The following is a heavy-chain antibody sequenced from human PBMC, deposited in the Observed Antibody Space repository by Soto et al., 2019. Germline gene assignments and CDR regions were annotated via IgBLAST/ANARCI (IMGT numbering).Heavy chain of an antibody. V-gene: IGHV1-2*02. CDR1: GYPVTAYY. CDR3: ARGGGVGVAGSAAFDM. D-gene: IGHD3-3*01. CDR2: INPATGAA. Sequence: QLHLVQSGAVVKKPGASVTVSCSASGYPVTAYYMHWVRQAPGRGLEWMGGINPATGAAKYTQTIQGRVTQTRDTSTSTVFKDLSGLTSEDKAVFYCARGGGVGVAGSAAFDMWGQGTLVTVSS. J-gene: IGHJ3*02.